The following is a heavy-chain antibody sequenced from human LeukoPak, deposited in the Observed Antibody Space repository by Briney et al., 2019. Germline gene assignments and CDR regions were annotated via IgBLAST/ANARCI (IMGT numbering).Heavy chain of an antibody. V-gene: IGHV3-21*04. D-gene: IGHD1-7*01. CDR1: GFTFSSYT. CDR3: AKDRACGQWNCQGSDY. J-gene: IGHJ4*02. CDR2: ITRSSFYI. Sequence: GGSLRLSCAASGFTFSSYTMIWVRQAPGKGLEWVSSITRSSFYIFYADSVKGRFTISRDNSKNTLYLQMNNLRAEDTAVYYCAKDRACGQWNCQGSDYWGQGTLVTVSS.